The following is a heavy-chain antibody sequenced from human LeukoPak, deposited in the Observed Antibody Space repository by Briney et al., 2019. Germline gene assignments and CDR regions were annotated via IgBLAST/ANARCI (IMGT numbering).Heavy chain of an antibody. CDR3: AKEGSSSWYEDHFDY. J-gene: IGHJ4*02. Sequence: GASLRLSCAASGFTFSSYAMSWVRQAPGKGLEWVSAISGSGGSTYYADSVKGRFTISRDNSKNTLYLQMNSLRAEDTAVYYCAKEGSSSWYEDHFDYWGQGTLVTVSS. CDR2: ISGSGGST. V-gene: IGHV3-23*01. D-gene: IGHD6-13*01. CDR1: GFTFSSYA.